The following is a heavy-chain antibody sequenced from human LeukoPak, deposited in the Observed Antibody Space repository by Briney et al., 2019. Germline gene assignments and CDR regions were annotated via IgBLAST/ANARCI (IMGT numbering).Heavy chain of an antibody. V-gene: IGHV3-30*03. J-gene: IGHJ4*02. Sequence: GRSLRLSCAVSGFTFRSYGMHWVRQPPGKGLEWVAVISYDGSNKYYADSVKGRFTISRDNSKNTLYLQMNSLRAEDTAVYYCAIPSIDVGETSGWYGLDYWGQGTLVTVSS. CDR1: GFTFRSYG. CDR3: AIPSIDVGETSGWYGLDY. D-gene: IGHD6-19*01. CDR2: ISYDGSNK.